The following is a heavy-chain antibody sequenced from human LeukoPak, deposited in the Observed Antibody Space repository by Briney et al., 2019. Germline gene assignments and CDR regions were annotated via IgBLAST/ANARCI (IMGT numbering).Heavy chain of an antibody. V-gene: IGHV1-2*02. CDR1: GYTVTGYY. J-gene: IGHJ4*02. CDR3: ARARYYDSSGYAFDY. D-gene: IGHD3-22*01. Sequence: SVKVSCKASGYTVTGYYMHWGRQAPGQGHELVGWVNPNSGGTNYAQKFQGRVTMTRDTSISTAYMELSRLRSDDTAVYYCARARYYDSSGYAFDYWGQGTLVTVSS. CDR2: VNPNSGGT.